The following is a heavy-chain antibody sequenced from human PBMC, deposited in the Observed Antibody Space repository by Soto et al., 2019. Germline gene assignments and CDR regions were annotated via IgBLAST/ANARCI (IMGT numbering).Heavy chain of an antibody. D-gene: IGHD3-16*01. J-gene: IGHJ3*02. Sequence: SETLSLTCTFSVGSVSSGSYYCSWIRQPPGKGLEWIGYIYYSGSTNYNPSLKSRVTISVDTSKNQFSLKLSSVTAADTAVYYCARTLWGEPGAFDIWGQGTMVTVSS. CDR3: ARTLWGEPGAFDI. CDR1: VGSVSSGSYY. CDR2: IYYSGST. V-gene: IGHV4-61*01.